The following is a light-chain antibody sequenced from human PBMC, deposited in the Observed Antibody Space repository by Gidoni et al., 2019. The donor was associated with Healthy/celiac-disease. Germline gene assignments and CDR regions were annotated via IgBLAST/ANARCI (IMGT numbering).Light chain of an antibody. CDR2: EVS. J-gene: IGKJ4*01. Sequence: DIVMTQTPLSLSVTHGQPASISCKSSQSLLHSDGKTSLYWYLQKPGQSPQLLLYEVSSRFSGVPERFSGSGSGTDFTRKISRVEAEDVGVYYCMQGIHSLTFGGGTQVEIK. CDR1: QSLLHSDGKTS. V-gene: IGKV2-29*02. CDR3: MQGIHSLT.